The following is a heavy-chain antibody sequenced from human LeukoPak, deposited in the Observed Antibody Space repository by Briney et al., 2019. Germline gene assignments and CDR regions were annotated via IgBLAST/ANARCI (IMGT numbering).Heavy chain of an antibody. J-gene: IGHJ4*02. CDR1: GFTFSNYE. D-gene: IGHD3-10*01. CDR2: ISASGNPM. V-gene: IGHV3-48*03. CDR3: AKDGGSAILY. Sequence: GGSLRLSCAASGFTFSNYEMNWVRQAPGKGLEWISYISASGNPMFYADSVKGRFTISRDNAKNSLYLQMNSLRAEDTAIYYCAKDGGSAILYWGQGTLVTVSS.